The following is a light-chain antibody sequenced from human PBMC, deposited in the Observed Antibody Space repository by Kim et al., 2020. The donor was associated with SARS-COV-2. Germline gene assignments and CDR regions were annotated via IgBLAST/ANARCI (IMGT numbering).Light chain of an antibody. J-gene: IGKJ1*01. Sequence: SPGESATLSCRASQSLKTTFLAWYQQKPGQAPRLLIYAASSRATGIPDRFSGSGSGTDFTLTISRLEPEDFAVYYCQQYDMSPRTFGQGTKVDIK. V-gene: IGKV3-20*01. CDR2: AAS. CDR3: QQYDMSPRT. CDR1: QSLKTTF.